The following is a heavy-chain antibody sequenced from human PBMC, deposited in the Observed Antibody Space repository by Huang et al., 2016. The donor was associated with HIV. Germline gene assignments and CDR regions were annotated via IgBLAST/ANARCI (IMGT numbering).Heavy chain of an antibody. CDR1: GFNFEEVG. Sequence: EVQLVESGGGVARPGGSLRLSCAASGFNFEEVGMSWVRPAPGKAPEWVVCITWNGATSDYTDSVKGRFTISRDNAKNSLYLQMNSLRAEDTAFYYCARAPLWWYFDLWGRGTLVAVSS. D-gene: IGHD3-10*01. CDR3: ARAPLWWYFDL. J-gene: IGHJ2*01. CDR2: ITWNGATS. V-gene: IGHV3-20*04.